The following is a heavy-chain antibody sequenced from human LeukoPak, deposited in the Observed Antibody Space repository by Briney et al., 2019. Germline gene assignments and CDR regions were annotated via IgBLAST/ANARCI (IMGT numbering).Heavy chain of an antibody. CDR2: ISSNGGST. J-gene: IGHJ4*02. Sequence: GGSLRLSCAASGFTFSSYAMHWVRQAPGKGLEYVSAISSNGGSTYYANSVKGRFTISRDNSKNTLYLQMNSLRAEDTAVYYCAKDRESYYCTSTSCYLDYWGQGTLVTVSS. CDR1: GFTFSSYA. D-gene: IGHD2-2*01. CDR3: AKDRESYYCTSTSCYLDY. V-gene: IGHV3-64*01.